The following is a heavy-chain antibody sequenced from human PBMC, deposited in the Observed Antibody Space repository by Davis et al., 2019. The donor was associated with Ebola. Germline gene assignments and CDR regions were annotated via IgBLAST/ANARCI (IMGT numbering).Heavy chain of an antibody. J-gene: IGHJ4*02. D-gene: IGHD1-26*01. CDR1: GGSFSGYY. Sequence: SETLSLTCAVYGGSFSGYYWSWIRQPPGKGLEWIGYIYYSGSTNYNPSLKRRVTISVDTSKNQFSLKLSSVTAADTAVYYCARDRVGATRFDYWGQGTLVTVSS. CDR2: IYYSGST. V-gene: IGHV4-59*01. CDR3: ARDRVGATRFDY.